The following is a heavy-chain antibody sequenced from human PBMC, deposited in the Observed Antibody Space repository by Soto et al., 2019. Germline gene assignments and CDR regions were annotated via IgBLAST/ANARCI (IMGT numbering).Heavy chain of an antibody. CDR3: ARVGRRWYDSSGYYLNY. CDR2: INHSGST. D-gene: IGHD3-22*01. V-gene: IGHV4-34*01. J-gene: IGHJ4*02. Sequence: QVQLQQWGAGLLKPSETLSLTCAVYGGSFSGYYWSWIRQPPGKGLEWIGEINHSGSTNYNPSLTSRVTISVDTSKNQFSLKLSSVTAADTAVYYCARVGRRWYDSSGYYLNYWGQGTLVTVSS. CDR1: GGSFSGYY.